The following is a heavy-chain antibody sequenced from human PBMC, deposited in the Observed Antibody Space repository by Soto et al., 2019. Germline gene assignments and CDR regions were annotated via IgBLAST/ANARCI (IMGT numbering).Heavy chain of an antibody. CDR1: GFTFSSYW. Sequence: EVRLVESGGGLVQPGGSLRLSCSASGFTFSSYWMTWVRQAPGKGLEWVANIKQDGSEKYYVDSVKGRFTISRDNAKNSLYLQMDSLRAEDTAVYYCAGGTGWIFDYWGQGTLVTVSS. V-gene: IGHV3-7*01. J-gene: IGHJ4*02. CDR3: AGGTGWIFDY. D-gene: IGHD2-15*01. CDR2: IKQDGSEK.